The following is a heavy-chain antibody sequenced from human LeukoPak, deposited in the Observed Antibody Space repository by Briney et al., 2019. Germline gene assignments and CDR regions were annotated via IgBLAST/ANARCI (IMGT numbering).Heavy chain of an antibody. Sequence: SETLSLTCSVSGFSISNGYYWGWIRQPPGKGLEWIGSIYHTGGTFYNPSLKSRVTMSVATSKNQFSLKLSFATAADTAVYYCARVLDYYGSGTYSFDYWGQGTLVTVSS. CDR2: IYHTGGT. J-gene: IGHJ4*02. D-gene: IGHD3-10*01. CDR1: GFSISNGYY. V-gene: IGHV4-38-2*02. CDR3: ARVLDYYGSGTYSFDY.